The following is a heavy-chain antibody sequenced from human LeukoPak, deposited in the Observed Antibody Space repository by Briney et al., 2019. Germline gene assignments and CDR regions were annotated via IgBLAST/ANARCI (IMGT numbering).Heavy chain of an antibody. J-gene: IGHJ6*04. D-gene: IGHD3-3*01. CDR3: VRESDVWSGPGIGRPLDV. V-gene: IGHV3-48*04. CDR1: GFTFSNYN. Sequence: GGSLRLSCAASGFTFSNYNMNWVRQAPGKGLEWVSYISSSSTTIYYADSVKGRFTISRDNAKNSVSLQMDGLRAEDTAVYHCVRESDVWSGPGIGRPLDVWGKGATVTVSS. CDR2: ISSSSTTI.